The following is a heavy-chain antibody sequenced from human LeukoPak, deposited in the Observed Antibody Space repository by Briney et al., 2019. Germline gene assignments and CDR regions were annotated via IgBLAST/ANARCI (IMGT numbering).Heavy chain of an antibody. D-gene: IGHD6-13*01. V-gene: IGHV3-21*01. CDR3: ARVYSSTWYSGYLHMDV. CDR1: GFTLSSYN. CDR2: ISWRNIDI. J-gene: IGHJ6*03. Sequence: GGSLRLSCVASGFTLSSYNMKWVRQAPGKRLEWVSSISWRNIDIEYADSVKGRFTISRDNDKKSLYLQMNSLRVDDTAVYYCARVYSSTWYSGYLHMDVWGKGTTVTVSS.